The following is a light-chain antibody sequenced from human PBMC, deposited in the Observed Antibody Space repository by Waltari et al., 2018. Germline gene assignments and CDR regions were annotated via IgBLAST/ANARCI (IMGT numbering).Light chain of an antibody. CDR3: QVWDTSSAPYV. CDR2: HDS. Sequence: SYVLTQPPSVSVAPGKTARITCRGNNIERTSVHWYQQKAGQAPVLVIQHDSNRPSGIPDRISGSNSGNTATLTITRVEVGDEADYYCQVWDTSSAPYVFGPGTKVSVL. CDR1: NIERTS. J-gene: IGLJ1*01. V-gene: IGLV3-21*01.